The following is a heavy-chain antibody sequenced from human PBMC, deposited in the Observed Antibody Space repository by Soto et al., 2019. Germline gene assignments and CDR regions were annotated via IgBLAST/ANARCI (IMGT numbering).Heavy chain of an antibody. CDR2: FHYSGST. V-gene: IGHV4-39*01. Sequence: QLQLQESGPGLVKPSEALSLTCTVSGGSIRSSSYYWGWIRQPPGKGLEWVGSFHYSGSTYYNPSLKSRGTISVDTSQNQFSLKLSSVTAADTAVYYCAGEDNGNDGSFDYWGRGTLVTVSS. CDR1: GGSIRSSSYY. D-gene: IGHD1-20*01. J-gene: IGHJ4*02. CDR3: AGEDNGNDGSFDY.